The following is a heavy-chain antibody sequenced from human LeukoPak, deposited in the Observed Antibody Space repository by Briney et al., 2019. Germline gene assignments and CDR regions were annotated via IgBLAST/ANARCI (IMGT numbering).Heavy chain of an antibody. CDR1: GYTFTSYG. CDR3: ARDSRVSADY. V-gene: IGHV1-46*01. CDR2: INPSGGST. Sequence: ASVKVSCKASGYTFTSYGISWVRQAPGQGLEWMGIINPSGGSTSYAQKFQGRVTMTRDTSTSTVYMELSSLRSEDTAVYYCARDSRVSADYWGQGTLVTVSS. D-gene: IGHD2-8*01. J-gene: IGHJ4*02.